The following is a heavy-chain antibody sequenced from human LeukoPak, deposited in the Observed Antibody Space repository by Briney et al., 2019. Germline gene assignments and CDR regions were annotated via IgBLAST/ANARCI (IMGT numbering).Heavy chain of an antibody. D-gene: IGHD3-10*01. V-gene: IGHV3-21*01. CDR2: ISSSSSYI. CDR3: SRGEYGSGSYHIDY. Sequence: PGGSLRLSCAASGFTFSSYSMNWVRQAPGKGLEWVSFISSSSSYIYYADSVKGRFTISRDNAKNSPYLQMNSLRAEDTAVYFCSRGEYGSGSYHIDYWGQGTLVTVSS. CDR1: GFTFSSYS. J-gene: IGHJ4*02.